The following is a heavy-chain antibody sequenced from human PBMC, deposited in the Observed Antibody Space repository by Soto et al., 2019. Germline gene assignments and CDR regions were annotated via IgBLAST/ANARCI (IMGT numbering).Heavy chain of an antibody. Sequence: GGSLRLSCAASGISISIYARSWVRQAPGKGLEWVSAISGSGESTYYADSVKGRFTISRDNSKNTLYLQMNSLRAEDTAVYYCAKLRYYDFWSASTDMDVWGQGTTVTVSS. CDR2: ISGSGEST. CDR3: AKLRYYDFWSASTDMDV. CDR1: GISISIYA. D-gene: IGHD3-3*01. J-gene: IGHJ6*02. V-gene: IGHV3-23*01.